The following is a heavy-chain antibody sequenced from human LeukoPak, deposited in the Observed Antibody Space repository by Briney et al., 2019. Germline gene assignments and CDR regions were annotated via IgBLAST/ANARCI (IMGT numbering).Heavy chain of an antibody. CDR2: ISGSGGST. Sequence: GGSLRLSCAASGFTFSSYWMSWVRQAPGKGLEWVSAISGSGGSTYYADSVKGRFTISRDNSKNTLYLQMNSLRAEDTAVYYCAKDADIVVVPAVPIDYWGQGTLVTVSS. D-gene: IGHD2-2*01. CDR1: GFTFSSYW. CDR3: AKDADIVVVPAVPIDY. J-gene: IGHJ4*02. V-gene: IGHV3-23*01.